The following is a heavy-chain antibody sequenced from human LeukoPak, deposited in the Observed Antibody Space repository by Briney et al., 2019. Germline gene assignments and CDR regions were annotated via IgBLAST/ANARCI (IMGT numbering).Heavy chain of an antibody. CDR2: ISYDGSNK. Sequence: PGGSLRLSCAASGFTFSSYAMHWVRQAPGKGLEWVAVISYDGSNKYYADSVKGRFTISRDNAKNSLYLQMNSLRAEDTAVYYCARVGYSSGWYVSFDYWGQGTLVTVSS. CDR3: ARVGYSSGWYVSFDY. J-gene: IGHJ4*02. V-gene: IGHV3-30-3*01. CDR1: GFTFSSYA. D-gene: IGHD6-19*01.